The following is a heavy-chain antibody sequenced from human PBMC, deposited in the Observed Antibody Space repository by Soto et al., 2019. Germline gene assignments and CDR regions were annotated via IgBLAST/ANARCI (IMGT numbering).Heavy chain of an antibody. Sequence: QVQLQQWGAGLLKPSETLSLTCAVYVGSFSGYSWTWIRQSPGKGLEWIGDVNHRGSAKYNPSLKSRVTISVDTSKNQFSLKLKSVTAADTARYFCARAAMPREQIVMTPATGDYLEYWGQGTLVTVSS. CDR2: VNHRGSA. J-gene: IGHJ4*02. CDR1: VGSFSGYS. D-gene: IGHD2-15*01. CDR3: ARAAMPREQIVMTPATGDYLEY. V-gene: IGHV4-34*02.